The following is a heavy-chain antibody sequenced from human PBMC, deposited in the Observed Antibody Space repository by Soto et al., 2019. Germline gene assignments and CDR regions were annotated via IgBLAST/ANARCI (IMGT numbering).Heavy chain of an antibody. CDR1: GFTVSSNY. Sequence: EVQLVESGGGLVQPGGSLRLSCAASGFTVSSNYMSWVRQAPGKGLAWVSVIYSGGSTYYADSVKGRFTISRDNSKNTLYLKMNSLRAEDTALYYCARDSNYVGAFDIWGQGTMVTVSS. CDR2: IYSGGST. D-gene: IGHD4-4*01. V-gene: IGHV3-66*01. J-gene: IGHJ3*02. CDR3: ARDSNYVGAFDI.